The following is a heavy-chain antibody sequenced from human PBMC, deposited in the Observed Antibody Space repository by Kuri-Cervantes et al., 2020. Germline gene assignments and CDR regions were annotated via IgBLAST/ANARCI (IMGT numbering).Heavy chain of an antibody. CDR3: ARGSRGRGYYYMDV. D-gene: IGHD3-16*01. J-gene: IGHJ6*03. CDR1: GDSISSNNY. V-gene: IGHV4-38-2*02. CDR2: VHHSGRT. Sequence: SETLSLTCLVSGDSISSNNYWGWIRQPPGKGLEWIGSVHHSGRTYYNPSLKSRVTMSVDTSQSQLSLKLRSVTAADTAVYYCARGSRGRGYYYMDVWGKGTTVTVSS.